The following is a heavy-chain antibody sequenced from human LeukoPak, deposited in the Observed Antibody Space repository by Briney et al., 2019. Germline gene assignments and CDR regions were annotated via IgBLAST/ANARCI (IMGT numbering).Heavy chain of an antibody. V-gene: IGHV3-74*01. J-gene: IGHJ4*02. CDR3: VSFYETY. Sequence: GGSLRLSCAASGNYWMHWVRQAPGKGLVWVSHINSDGSWTSHADSVKGRFTISKDNAKNTVYLQMNSLRAEDTAVYYCVSFYETYWGRGTLVTVSS. CDR2: INSDGSWT. CDR1: GNYW. D-gene: IGHD2/OR15-2a*01.